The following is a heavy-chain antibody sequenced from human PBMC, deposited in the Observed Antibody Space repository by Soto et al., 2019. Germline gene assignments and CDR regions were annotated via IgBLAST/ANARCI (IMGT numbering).Heavy chain of an antibody. Sequence: SETLSLTCTVSGGSISGGGYYWSWIRQHPGKGLEWIGYIYYSGSTYYNPSLKSRVTISVDTSKNQFSLKLSSVTAADTAVYYCARGIYYDFWSGYPGYFDYWGQGTLVTVS. CDR3: ARGIYYDFWSGYPGYFDY. CDR2: IYYSGST. D-gene: IGHD3-3*01. J-gene: IGHJ4*02. CDR1: GGSISGGGYY. V-gene: IGHV4-31*03.